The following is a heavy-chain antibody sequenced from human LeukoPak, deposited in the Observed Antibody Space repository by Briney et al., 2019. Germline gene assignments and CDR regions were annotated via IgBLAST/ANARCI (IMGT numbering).Heavy chain of an antibody. CDR2: ISTTGSTK. CDR1: GFTFSDYY. V-gene: IGHV3-11*01. D-gene: IGHD3-10*01. Sequence: GGSLRLSCAASGFTFSDYYMSWIRRTPGKGLEWVSYISTTGSTKYYADSVKGRFTISRDNAKNSLYLQTNSLRAEDTAVYFCAKRGVVIRVFLVGFHKEAYYFDSWGQGALVTVSS. CDR3: AKRGVVIRVFLVGFHKEAYYFDS. J-gene: IGHJ4*02.